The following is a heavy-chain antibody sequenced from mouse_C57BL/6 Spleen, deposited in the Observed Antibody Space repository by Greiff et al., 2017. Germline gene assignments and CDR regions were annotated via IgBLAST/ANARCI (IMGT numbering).Heavy chain of an antibody. D-gene: IGHD4-1*01. CDR1: GFTFTDYY. V-gene: IGHV7-3*01. Sequence: EVKLMESGGGLVQPGGSLSLSCAASGFTFTDYYMRWVRQPPGKALEWLGFIRNKANGYTTEYSASVKGRFTISRDNSQSILYLQMNALGAEDSATYYCARYDWAWFAYWGQGTLVTVSA. CDR2: IRNKANGYTT. CDR3: ARYDWAWFAY. J-gene: IGHJ3*01.